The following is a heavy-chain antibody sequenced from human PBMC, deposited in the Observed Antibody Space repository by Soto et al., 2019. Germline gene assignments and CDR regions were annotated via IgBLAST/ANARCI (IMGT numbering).Heavy chain of an antibody. D-gene: IGHD6-13*01. CDR1: GYTFTGYY. CDR3: ARDQWTDAAAVSYYFDY. Sequence: ASVKVSCKASGYTFTGYYMHWVRQAPGQGLEWMGWINPNSDGTNYAQKFQGWVTMTRDTSISTAYMELSRLRSDDTAVYYCARDQWTDAAAVSYYFDYWGQGTLVTVSS. V-gene: IGHV1-2*04. J-gene: IGHJ4*02. CDR2: INPNSDGT.